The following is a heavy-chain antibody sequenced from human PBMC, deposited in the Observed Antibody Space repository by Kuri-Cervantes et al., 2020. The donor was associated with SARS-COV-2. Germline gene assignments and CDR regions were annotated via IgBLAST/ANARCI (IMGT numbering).Heavy chain of an antibody. J-gene: IGHJ4*02. CDR2: ISAYNGNT. D-gene: IGHD1-26*01. V-gene: IGHV1-18*01. Sequence: ASVKVSCKASGGTFSSYAISWVRQAPGQGLEWMGWISAYNGNTNYAQKLQGRVTMTTDTSTSTAYMELRSLRSDDTAVYYCARAIVGALPGYWGQGTLVTVSS. CDR3: ARAIVGALPGY. CDR1: GGTFSSYA.